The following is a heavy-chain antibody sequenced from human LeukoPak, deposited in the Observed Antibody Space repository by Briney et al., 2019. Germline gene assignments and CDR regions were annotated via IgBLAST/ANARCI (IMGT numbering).Heavy chain of an antibody. J-gene: IGHJ4*02. CDR3: AKDTSPFMTTVNFDY. CDR2: ISGSGGST. D-gene: IGHD4-17*01. V-gene: IGHV3-23*01. Sequence: GGSLRLSCAASGFTFSSCAVSWVRQAPGKGLEWVSAISGSGGSTYYADSVKGRFTISRDNSKNTLYLQMNSLRAEDTAVYYCAKDTSPFMTTVNFDYWGQGTLVTVSS. CDR1: GFTFSSCA.